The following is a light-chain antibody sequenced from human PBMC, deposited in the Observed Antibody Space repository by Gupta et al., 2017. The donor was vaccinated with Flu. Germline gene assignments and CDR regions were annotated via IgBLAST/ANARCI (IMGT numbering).Light chain of an antibody. Sequence: DIVSTQSPATLSLSPGERATLSCRASQNVNNYLAWCQHKPGQAPRLLIYDASNRATGIPARFSGSGSGTDFTLTISSLEPEDFALYYCQQRSNWPKVTFGGGTKVEIK. J-gene: IGKJ4*01. V-gene: IGKV3-11*01. CDR3: QQRSNWPKVT. CDR2: DAS. CDR1: QNVNNY.